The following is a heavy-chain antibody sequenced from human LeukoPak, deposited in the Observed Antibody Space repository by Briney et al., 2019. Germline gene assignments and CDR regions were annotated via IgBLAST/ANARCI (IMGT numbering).Heavy chain of an antibody. Sequence: HPGGSLRLSCAASGFTFSSYAMSWGRQAPGKGVGWVSTISNSDYITYYADSVKGRFTISRDNSKNTLYLQMNSLRPEDTAVYYCAKDSRTYFKWLDPWGQGTLVTVSS. D-gene: IGHD6-13*01. V-gene: IGHV3-23*01. J-gene: IGHJ5*02. CDR1: GFTFSSYA. CDR3: AKDSRTYFKWLDP. CDR2: ISNSDYIT.